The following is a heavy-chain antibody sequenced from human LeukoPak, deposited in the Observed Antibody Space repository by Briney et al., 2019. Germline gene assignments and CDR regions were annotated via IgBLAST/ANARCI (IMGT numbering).Heavy chain of an antibody. CDR3: ARFSKTLVGATGGDY. J-gene: IGHJ4*02. V-gene: IGHV4-38-2*02. CDR2: IYHSGNT. CDR1: GYSISSGYY. Sequence: SETLSLTCTVSGYSISSGYYWGWIRPPPGKGLEWIGSIYHSGNTYYNPSLQSRVTISVDTSKNQFSLKLSSVTAADTAVYYCARFSKTLVGATGGDYWGQGTLVTVSS. D-gene: IGHD1-26*01.